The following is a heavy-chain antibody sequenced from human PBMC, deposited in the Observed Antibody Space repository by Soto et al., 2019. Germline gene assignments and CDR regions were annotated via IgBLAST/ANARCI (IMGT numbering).Heavy chain of an antibody. D-gene: IGHD2-2*01. CDR2: ISAYNGNT. CDR3: AREGTCSSTSCPTYFSFGMDV. J-gene: IGHJ6*02. V-gene: IGHV1-18*01. Sequence: QVQLVRSGAEVKKPGASVKVSCKASGYTFASYGISWVRQAPGQGLEWMGWISAYNGNTNYAQKFQGRVTMTTDTFTRTAYMEVRSLRSDDTAVYYCAREGTCSSTSCPTYFSFGMDVWGQGTTVTVSS. CDR1: GYTFASYG.